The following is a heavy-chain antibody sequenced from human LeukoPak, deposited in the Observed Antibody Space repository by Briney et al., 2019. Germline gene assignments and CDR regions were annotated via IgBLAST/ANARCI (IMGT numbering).Heavy chain of an antibody. D-gene: IGHD3-10*01. V-gene: IGHV1-46*01. Sequence: ASVKVSCKASGYTFTSYYMHWVRQAPGQGLEWMGIINPSGGSTSYAQKFQGRVTMTRDMSTSTVYMELSSLRSEDTAVYYCARGGEHYYGSGSFLDYWGQGTLVTVSS. J-gene: IGHJ4*02. CDR2: INPSGGST. CDR3: ARGGEHYYGSGSFLDY. CDR1: GYTFTSYY.